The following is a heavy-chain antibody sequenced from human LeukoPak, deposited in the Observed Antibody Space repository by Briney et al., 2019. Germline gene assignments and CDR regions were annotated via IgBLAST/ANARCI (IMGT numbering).Heavy chain of an antibody. CDR2: INHSGST. CDR3: ARGPVQLWLPDY. V-gene: IGHV4-34*01. Sequence: SETLSLTCAVYGGSFSGYYWSWIRQPPGKGLEWIGEINHSGSTNYNPSLKSRVTISVDTSKNQFSLKLSSVTAADTAAYYCARGPVQLWLPDYWGQGTLVTVSS. D-gene: IGHD5-18*01. CDR1: GGSFSGYY. J-gene: IGHJ4*02.